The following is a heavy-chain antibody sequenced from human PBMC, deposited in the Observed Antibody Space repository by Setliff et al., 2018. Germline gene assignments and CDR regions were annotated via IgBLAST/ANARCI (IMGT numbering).Heavy chain of an antibody. CDR3: ATTTLGRYCSGGNCYFGY. V-gene: IGHV4-59*01. D-gene: IGHD2-15*01. CDR2: IHYSGST. CDR1: GGSISSYY. J-gene: IGHJ4*02. Sequence: PSETLSLTCTVSGGSISSYYWSWIRQPPGKGLEWIAYIHYSGSTNQNPSLKSRVTILVDTSKNQFSLKLSSVTAADTAVYYCATTTLGRYCSGGNCYFGYWGQGTLVTVSS.